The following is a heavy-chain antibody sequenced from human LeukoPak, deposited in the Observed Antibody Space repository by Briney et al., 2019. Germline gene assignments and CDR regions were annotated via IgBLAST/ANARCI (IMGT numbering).Heavy chain of an antibody. CDR2: INHSGST. CDR1: GGSFSGYY. D-gene: IGHD2-2*02. CDR3: ARRRCSSTSCYTKGAFDI. V-gene: IGHV4-34*01. Sequence: SETLSLTCAVYGGSFSGYYWSWIRQPPGKGLEWIGEINHSGSTNYNPSLKSRVTISVDTSKNQFSLKLSSVTAADTAVYYCARRRCSSTSCYTKGAFDIWGQGTMATVSS. J-gene: IGHJ3*02.